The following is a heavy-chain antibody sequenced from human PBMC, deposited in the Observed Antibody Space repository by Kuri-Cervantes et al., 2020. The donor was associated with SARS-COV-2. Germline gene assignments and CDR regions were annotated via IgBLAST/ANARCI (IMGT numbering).Heavy chain of an antibody. V-gene: IGHV3-23*01. CDR2: ISGSGGST. D-gene: IGHD4-17*01. CDR3: AKGALKDYGNRFDP. J-gene: IGHJ5*02. Sequence: GGSLRLSCAASGFTINDYYMTWLRQTPGKGLEWVSGISGSGGSTYYADSVKGRFTISRDNSKNTLFLQMNSLRVEDTAVYYCAKGALKDYGNRFDPWGQGTLVTVSS. CDR1: GFTINDYY.